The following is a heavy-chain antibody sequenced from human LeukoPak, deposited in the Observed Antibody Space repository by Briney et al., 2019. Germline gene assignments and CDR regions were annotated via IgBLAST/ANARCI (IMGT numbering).Heavy chain of an antibody. V-gene: IGHV3-49*04. CDR2: IRSKAYGGTT. D-gene: IGHD2-2*01. CDR1: GFTFGDYA. Sequence: PGGSLRLSCTASGFTFGDYAMSWVRQAPGKGLEWVGFIRSKAYGGTTKYAASVKGRFTISRDDSKSIAYLQMNSLKTEDTAVYYCTRDGSLGYCSSTSCTKYYYYYYMDVWGKGTTVTVSS. CDR3: TRDGSLGYCSSTSCTKYYYYYYMDV. J-gene: IGHJ6*03.